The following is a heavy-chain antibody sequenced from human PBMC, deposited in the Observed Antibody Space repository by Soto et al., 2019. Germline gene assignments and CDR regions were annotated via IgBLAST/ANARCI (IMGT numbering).Heavy chain of an antibody. CDR3: ARRYNWNHFDY. V-gene: IGHV1-3*01. D-gene: IGHD1-20*01. Sequence: ASVKVSCKASGYTFTSYAMHWVRQAPGQRLEWMGWINAGNGNTKYSQKFQGRVTITRDTSASTAYMELSSLRSEDTAVYCCARRYNWNHFDYWGQGTLVTVSS. J-gene: IGHJ4*02. CDR1: GYTFTSYA. CDR2: INAGNGNT.